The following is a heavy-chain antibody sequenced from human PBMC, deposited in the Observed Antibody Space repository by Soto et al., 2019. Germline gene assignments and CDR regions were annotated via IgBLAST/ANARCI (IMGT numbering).Heavy chain of an antibody. CDR2: IKSKTDGGTI. CDR3: TTRHFRVGATTWFARPLDY. V-gene: IGHV3-15*07. J-gene: IGHJ4*02. Sequence: EVQLVESGGGLVKPGGSLRLSCAASGFTFSNAWMNWVRQAPGKGLEWVGRIKSKTDGGTIDYAAPVKGRFTISRHDSKNTLYLQMNSLKTEDTAVYYCTTRHFRVGATTWFARPLDYWGQGTLVTVSS. CDR1: GFTFSNAW. D-gene: IGHD1-26*01.